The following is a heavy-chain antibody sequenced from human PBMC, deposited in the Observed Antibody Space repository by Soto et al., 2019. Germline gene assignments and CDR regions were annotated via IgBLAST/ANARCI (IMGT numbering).Heavy chain of an antibody. D-gene: IGHD2-15*01. J-gene: IGHJ4*02. CDR3: ARRSPMVVTGFDY. CDR1: GGSISSYY. Sequence: SETLSLTCTVSGGSISSYYWSWTRQPPGKGLEWIGYIYYSGSTNYNPSLKSRVTISVDTSKNQFSLKLSSVTAADTAVYYCARRSPMVVTGFDYWGQGTLVTVSS. V-gene: IGHV4-59*08. CDR2: IYYSGST.